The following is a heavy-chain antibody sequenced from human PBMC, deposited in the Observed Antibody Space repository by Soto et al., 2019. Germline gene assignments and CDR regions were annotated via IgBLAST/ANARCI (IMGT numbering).Heavy chain of an antibody. V-gene: IGHV3-23*01. Sequence: EVQLLESGGGLVQPGGSLRRSCAASGFIFGTYAMSWVRQAPGKGLEWVSAISGSGNTIYYADSVKGRFTTSRDNSKTTLYLQMRSLRAEDTASYYCTKGLDVDNQGADYWGQGTLVTVSS. CDR2: ISGSGNTI. D-gene: IGHD3-16*01. CDR1: GFIFGTYA. J-gene: IGHJ4*02. CDR3: TKGLDVDNQGADY.